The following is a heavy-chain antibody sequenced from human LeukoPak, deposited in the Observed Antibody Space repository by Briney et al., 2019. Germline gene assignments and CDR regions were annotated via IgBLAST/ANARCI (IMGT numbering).Heavy chain of an antibody. CDR3: AKDHYWSIDY. CDR2: IKGDGIST. Sequence: GGSLRLSCEGSAFIFSGHWMNWVRQTPGQGLVWVSRIKGDGISTNYADSVKGRFTISRDIAKNTLYLQMNSLRAEDTGVYYCAKDHYWSIDYWGRGTLVTVSS. CDR1: AFIFSGHW. J-gene: IGHJ4*02. D-gene: IGHD3-3*01. V-gene: IGHV3-74*01.